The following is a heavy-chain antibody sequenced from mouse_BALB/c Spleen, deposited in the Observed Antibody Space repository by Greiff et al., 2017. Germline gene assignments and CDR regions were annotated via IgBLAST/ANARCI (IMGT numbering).Heavy chain of an antibody. CDR1: GFSLTSYG. Sequence: QVQLKESGPGLVAPSQSLSITCTVSGFSLTSYGVHWVRQPPGKGLEWLGVIWAGGSTNYNSALMSRLSISKDNSKSQVFLKMNSLQTDDTAMYYCARDGIYYGNLGGFDYWGQGTTLTVSS. D-gene: IGHD2-1*01. V-gene: IGHV2-9*02. CDR2: IWAGGST. CDR3: ARDGIYYGNLGGFDY. J-gene: IGHJ2*01.